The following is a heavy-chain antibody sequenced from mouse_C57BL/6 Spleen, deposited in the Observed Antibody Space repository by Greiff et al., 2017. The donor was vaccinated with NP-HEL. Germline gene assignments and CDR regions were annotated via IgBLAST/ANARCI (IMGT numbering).Heavy chain of an antibody. CDR3: AREKTTAPYFDY. Sequence: EVKVVESEGGLVQPGSSMKLSCTASGFTFSDYYMAWVRQVPEKGLEWVANINYDGSSTYYLDSLKSRFIISRDNAKNILYLQMSSLKSEDTATYYCAREKTTAPYFDYWGQGTTLTVSS. CDR1: GFTFSDYY. J-gene: IGHJ2*01. D-gene: IGHD1-2*01. V-gene: IGHV5-16*01. CDR2: INYDGSST.